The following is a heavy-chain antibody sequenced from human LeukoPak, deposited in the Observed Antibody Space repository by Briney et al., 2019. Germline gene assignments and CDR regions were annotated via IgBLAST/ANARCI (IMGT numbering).Heavy chain of an antibody. V-gene: IGHV4-34*01. CDR1: GGSFSGYY. CDR2: INHSGST. Sequence: PSETLSLTCAVYGGSFSGYYWSWIRQPPGKGLEWIGEINHSGSTNYNPSLKSRVTISVDTSKNQFSLKLSSVTAADTAVYYCARQGSFWSGYSFDYWGQGTLVTVSS. D-gene: IGHD3-3*01. J-gene: IGHJ4*02. CDR3: ARQGSFWSGYSFDY.